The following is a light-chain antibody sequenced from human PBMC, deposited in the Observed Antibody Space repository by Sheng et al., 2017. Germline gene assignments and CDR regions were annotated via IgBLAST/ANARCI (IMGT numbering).Light chain of an antibody. V-gene: IGKV3-15*01. J-gene: IGKJ4*01. CDR3: QQYNGWPLT. Sequence: ENVLTQSPDTLSLSPGERATLSCRASQSISSSYLAWYQQKPGQAPRLLIYGASTRATNIPARFSGSGSGTEFTLTISSLQPEDFVVYYCQQYNGWPLTFGGGTKVEIK. CDR1: QSISSSY. CDR2: GAS.